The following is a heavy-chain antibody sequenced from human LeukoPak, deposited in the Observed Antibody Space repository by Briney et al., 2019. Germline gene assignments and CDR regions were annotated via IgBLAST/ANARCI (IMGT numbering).Heavy chain of an antibody. CDR1: GYAFTGYY. CDR2: INPNSGGT. Sequence: ASVKVSCKASGYAFTGYYMHWVRQAPGQGLEWMGWINPNSGGTNYAQKFQGRVTMTRDTSISTAYMELSRLRSDDTAVYYCASVGSGLLDRLLWFGELNYWGQGTLVTVSS. D-gene: IGHD3-10*01. J-gene: IGHJ4*02. CDR3: ASVGSGLLDRLLWFGELNY. V-gene: IGHV1-2*02.